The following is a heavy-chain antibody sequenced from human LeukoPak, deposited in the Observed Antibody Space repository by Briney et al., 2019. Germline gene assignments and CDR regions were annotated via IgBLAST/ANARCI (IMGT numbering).Heavy chain of an antibody. V-gene: IGHV3-48*01. J-gene: IGHJ4*02. D-gene: IGHD5-18*01. CDR2: ISSSSSTI. CDR3: AHSKWSGYSYGSEFDY. Sequence: GGSLRLSCAASGFTFSSYSMNWVRQAPGKGLEWVSYISSSSSTIYYADFVKGRFTISRDNAKNSLYLQMNSLRAEDTAVYYCAHSKWSGYSYGSEFDYWGQGTLVTVSS. CDR1: GFTFSSYS.